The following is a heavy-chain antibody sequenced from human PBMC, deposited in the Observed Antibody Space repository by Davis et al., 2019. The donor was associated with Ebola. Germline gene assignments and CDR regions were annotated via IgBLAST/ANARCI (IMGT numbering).Heavy chain of an antibody. CDR1: GFSFSNFW. CDR3: ARQAIVGLMFAGFDL. CDR2: IKQDGSEE. V-gene: IGHV3-7*01. J-gene: IGHJ4*02. D-gene: IGHD1-26*01. Sequence: GGSLRLSCAASGFSFSNFWMSWVRQAPGKGLEWVANIKQDGSEEAYVDSVRGRFTISRDNAKNSLYLQMNSLIAEDTAVYYCARQAIVGLMFAGFDLWGQGTLVSVSS.